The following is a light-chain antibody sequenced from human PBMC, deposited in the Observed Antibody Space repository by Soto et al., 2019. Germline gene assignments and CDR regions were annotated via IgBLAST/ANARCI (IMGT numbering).Light chain of an antibody. CDR1: QSVLYSSNNKNY. J-gene: IGKJ1*01. V-gene: IGKV4-1*01. CDR3: QQYYSTPPT. CDR2: WAS. Sequence: CKSSQSVLYSSNNKNYLAWYQQKPGQPPKLLIYWASTRESGVPDRFSGSGSGTDFTLTISSLQAEDVAVYYCQQYYSTPPTFGQGTKVEIK.